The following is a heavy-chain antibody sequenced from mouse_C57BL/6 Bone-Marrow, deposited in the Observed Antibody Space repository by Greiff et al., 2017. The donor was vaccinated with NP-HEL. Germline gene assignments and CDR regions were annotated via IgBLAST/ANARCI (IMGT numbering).Heavy chain of an antibody. CDR2: IYPGAGDT. CDR3: SNANWEFAY. D-gene: IGHD4-1*01. V-gene: IGHV1-82*01. J-gene: IGHJ3*01. CDR1: GYAFSSSW. Sequence: QVQLQQSGPELVKPGASVKISCKASGYAFSSSWMNWVKQRPGTGLEWIGRIYPGAGDTNYNGKFTGKATLTADKSSSTAYMQLSSLTSEDSAVDFCSNANWEFAYWGQGTLVTVSA.